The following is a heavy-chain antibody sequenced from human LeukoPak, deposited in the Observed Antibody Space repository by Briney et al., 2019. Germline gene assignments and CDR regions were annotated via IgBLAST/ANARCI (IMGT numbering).Heavy chain of an antibody. D-gene: IGHD4-11*01. V-gene: IGHV1-2*02. J-gene: IGHJ6*03. CDR2: INPNSGGT. Sequence: ASVKVSCKASGYTFTGYYMHWVRQAPGQGLEWMGWINPNSGGTNYAQKFQGRATMTRDTSISTAYMELSRLRSDDTAVYYCARSPDYSNYYYYYMDVWGKGTTVTVSS. CDR3: ARSPDYSNYYYYYMDV. CDR1: GYTFTGYY.